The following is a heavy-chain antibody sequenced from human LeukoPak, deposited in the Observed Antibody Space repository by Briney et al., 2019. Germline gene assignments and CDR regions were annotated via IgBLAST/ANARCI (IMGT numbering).Heavy chain of an antibody. V-gene: IGHV1-2*02. D-gene: IGHD3-16*01. CDR3: GSVRGILSYFDL. Sequence: ASVKVSCTASGYTFSDYYIHWVRQAPGQGPEWMGWINLNTGGTNYAQKSDGRFSMTRDTSINTAFMELSVLTFDDTAVYYCGSVRGILSYFDLWGRGTLVTVSS. CDR2: INLNTGGT. CDR1: GYTFSDYY. J-gene: IGHJ2*01.